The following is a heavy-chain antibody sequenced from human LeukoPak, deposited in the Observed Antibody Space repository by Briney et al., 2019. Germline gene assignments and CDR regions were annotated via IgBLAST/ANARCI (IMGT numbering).Heavy chain of an antibody. Sequence: GSLRLSCAASGFTFSSYSMNWVRQPPGKGLEWIGSIYYSGSTYYNPSLKSRVTISVNTSKNQFSLKLSSVTAADTAVYYCARLESGVVVPAASVDYWGQGTLVTVSS. CDR3: ARLESGVVVPAASVDY. CDR1: GFTFSSYSMN. D-gene: IGHD2-2*01. J-gene: IGHJ4*02. V-gene: IGHV4-39*01. CDR2: IYYSGST.